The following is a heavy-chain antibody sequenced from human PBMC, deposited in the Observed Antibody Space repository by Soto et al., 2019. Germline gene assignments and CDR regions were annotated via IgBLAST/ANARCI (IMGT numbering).Heavy chain of an antibody. J-gene: IGHJ6*02. V-gene: IGHV4-59*08. CDR3: ARQGFGPLHGLVDV. CDR2: VHHSWGS. Sequence: QVQLQESGPGLVKPSETMSLSCTVSGGSISSYYWSWFRQSPGKRMEWIGYVHHSWGSSYNPSLQSGVAISPATSKSQFSPKVTSVTATDTAVYYCARQGFGPLHGLVDVWGQGTTVTVSS. CDR1: GGSISSYY. D-gene: IGHD3-10*01.